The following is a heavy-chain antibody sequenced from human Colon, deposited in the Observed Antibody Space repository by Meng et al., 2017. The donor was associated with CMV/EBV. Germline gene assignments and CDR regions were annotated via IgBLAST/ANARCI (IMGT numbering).Heavy chain of an antibody. J-gene: IGHJ4*02. CDR3: ARDGGWYEYYFDY. Sequence: GGSLRLSCVASGFNFNGSWMNWVRQAPGKGLEWVAKIKHDGVEKYYVDSVRGRFSISRDNARNSIYLQMNSLGADDTAVYYCARDGGWYEYYFDYWGQGILVTVSS. CDR2: IKHDGVEK. V-gene: IGHV3-7*01. D-gene: IGHD6-13*01. CDR1: GFNFNGSW.